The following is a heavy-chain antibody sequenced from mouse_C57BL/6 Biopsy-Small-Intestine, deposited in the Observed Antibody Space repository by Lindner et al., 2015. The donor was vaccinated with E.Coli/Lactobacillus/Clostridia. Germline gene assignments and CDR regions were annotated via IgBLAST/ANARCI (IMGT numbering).Heavy chain of an antibody. Sequence: VQLQESGAELVRPGASVKLSCTASGFNIKDDYMHWVKQRPEQGLEWIGWIDPENGDTEYASKFQGKATITADTSSNTAYLQLSSLTSEDTAVYYCTSCLLYYAMDYWGQGTSVTVSS. CDR1: GFNIKDDY. V-gene: IGHV14-4*01. J-gene: IGHJ4*01. D-gene: IGHD2-10*01. CDR3: TSCLLYYAMDY. CDR2: IDPENGDT.